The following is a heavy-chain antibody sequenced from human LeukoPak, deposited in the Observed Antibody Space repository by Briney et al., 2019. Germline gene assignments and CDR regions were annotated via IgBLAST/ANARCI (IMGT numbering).Heavy chain of an antibody. CDR2: FDPEDGET. V-gene: IGHV1-24*01. Sequence: GASVKVSCKVSGYTLTELSMHWVRQAPGKGLEWMGGFDPEDGETIYAEKLQGRVTMTEDTSTDTAYMEMSSLRSEDTAVYYCATRSGGRATYYYYYMDVWGKGTTVTVSS. D-gene: IGHD2-15*01. J-gene: IGHJ6*03. CDR3: ATRSGGRATYYYYYMDV. CDR1: GYTLTELS.